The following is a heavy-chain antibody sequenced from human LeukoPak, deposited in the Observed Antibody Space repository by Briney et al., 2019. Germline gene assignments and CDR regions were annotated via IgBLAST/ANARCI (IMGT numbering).Heavy chain of an antibody. CDR2: ISGSGGST. CDR1: GFTFSSYG. J-gene: IGHJ3*02. Sequence: GGSLRLSCAASGFTFSSYGMSWVRQAPGKGLEWVSAISGSGGSTYYADSVKGRFTISRDNSKNTLYLQMNSLRAEDTAVYYCAKDLFYEGTYYCDSSVPLIHDAFDIWGQGTMVTVSS. V-gene: IGHV3-23*01. CDR3: AKDLFYEGTYYCDSSVPLIHDAFDI. D-gene: IGHD3-22*01.